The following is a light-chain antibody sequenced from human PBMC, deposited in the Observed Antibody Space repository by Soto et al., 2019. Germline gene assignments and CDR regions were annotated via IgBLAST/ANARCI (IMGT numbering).Light chain of an antibody. V-gene: IGKV3-15*01. CDR3: QQYNNWPLT. CDR2: GAS. CDR1: QSVSSN. J-gene: IGKJ4*01. Sequence: EIVMTQSPATLSVSPGERATLSCRASQSVSSNLAWYKQKPGQAPRLLIYGASTRATGIPARFSGSGSGTDFTLTISSLQSEDFAVYYCQQYNNWPLTFGGGTKV.